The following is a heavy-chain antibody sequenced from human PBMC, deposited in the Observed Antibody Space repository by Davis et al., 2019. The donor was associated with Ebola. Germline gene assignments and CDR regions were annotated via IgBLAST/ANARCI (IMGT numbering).Heavy chain of an antibody. D-gene: IGHD3-3*01. CDR1: GLTFRNAW. V-gene: IGHV3-15*01. Sequence: GGSLRLSCAASGLTFRNAWMSWVRQAPGGGLEWVGRIRSKADGGTIDYAAPVKGRFTLSRDDAENTVFLHMKSLKTADTGVYYCTTVPRGYEFWSGHYLFDPWGQGALVTVSS. CDR3: TTVPRGYEFWSGHYLFDP. CDR2: IRSKADGGTI. J-gene: IGHJ5*02.